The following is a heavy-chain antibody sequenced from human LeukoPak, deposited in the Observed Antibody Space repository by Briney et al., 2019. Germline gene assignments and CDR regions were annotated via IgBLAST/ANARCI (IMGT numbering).Heavy chain of an antibody. CDR1: GYTFTSYG. CDR2: ISAYNGNT. Sequence: GASVKVSCKASGYTFTSYGISWVRQAPGHVLEWMGWISAYNGNTNYAHKLQGRVTMTTDTSTSTAYMELRSLRSDDTAVYYCATGQDSSSLGDYWGQGTLVTVSS. CDR3: ATGQDSSSLGDY. V-gene: IGHV1-18*01. J-gene: IGHJ4*02. D-gene: IGHD6-6*01.